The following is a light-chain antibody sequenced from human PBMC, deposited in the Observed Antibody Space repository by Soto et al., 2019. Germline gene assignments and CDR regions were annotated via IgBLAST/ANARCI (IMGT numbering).Light chain of an antibody. CDR1: QSVSSN. J-gene: IGKJ2*01. CDR3: QQYNNWPSYT. CDR2: GAS. Sequence: EIVMTQSPATLSVSPGERATRSCRASQSVSSNLAWYKQKPGQAPRLLIYGASTRSTGIPARFSGSGSGTEFTLTISSMQSEDFAVYYCQQYNNWPSYTFGQGTKLEIK. V-gene: IGKV3-15*01.